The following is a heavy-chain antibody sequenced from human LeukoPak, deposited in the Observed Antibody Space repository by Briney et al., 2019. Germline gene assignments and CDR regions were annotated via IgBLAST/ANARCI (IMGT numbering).Heavy chain of an antibody. J-gene: IGHJ4*02. D-gene: IGHD2-21*02. CDR1: GASISNYY. CDR3: ARARGGGGSYGHFDY. V-gene: IGHV4-4*07. Sequence: SETLSLTCTVSGASISNYYWTWIRQPAGEGLEWLGRIYSSGNTNYNPSLKSRVTMSLDTSKNQFSLRLSSVTAADTAVYYCARARGGGGSYGHFDYWGQGTLVTVSS. CDR2: IYSSGNT.